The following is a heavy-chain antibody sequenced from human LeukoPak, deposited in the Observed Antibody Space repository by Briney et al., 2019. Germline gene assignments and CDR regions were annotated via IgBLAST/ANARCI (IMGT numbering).Heavy chain of an antibody. CDR1: GFIFSIYA. CDR2: ISNDGRHI. CDR3: ATVMGSSPSTAYFAY. D-gene: IGHD6-6*01. Sequence: PGGSLRLSCGGSGFIFSIYAINWVRQTPGKGLEWLSPISNDGRHIFYTDSVKGRFTTSRDNSRNTVYLQMNGLRVEDTALYYCATVMGSSPSTAYFAYWGQGTLVTVSS. V-gene: IGHV3-23*01. J-gene: IGHJ4*02.